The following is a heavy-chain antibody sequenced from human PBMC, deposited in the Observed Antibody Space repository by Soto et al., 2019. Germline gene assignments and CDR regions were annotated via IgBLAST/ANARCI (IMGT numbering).Heavy chain of an antibody. J-gene: IGHJ4*02. Sequence: GGSLRLSCAASGFTFSSYGMHWVRQAPGKGLEWVAVIWYDGSNKYYADSVKGRFTISRDNSKNTLYLQMNSLRAEDTAVYYCARASRFYGSSGYYLDYWGQGALVTVSS. V-gene: IGHV3-33*01. CDR2: IWYDGSNK. D-gene: IGHD3-22*01. CDR1: GFTFSSYG. CDR3: ARASRFYGSSGYYLDY.